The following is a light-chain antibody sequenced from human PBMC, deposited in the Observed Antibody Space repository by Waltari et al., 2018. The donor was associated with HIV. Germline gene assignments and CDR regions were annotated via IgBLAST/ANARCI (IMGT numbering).Light chain of an antibody. J-gene: IGKJ2*03. CDR3: QQYYSTPYS. Sequence: DIVMTQSPDSLAVSLGERATINCKSSQSVIYSSNNKNYLAWYQQKAGQPPKYLIYCASTRESVPPSLFSGSGSGTDFTLTISSLQAEDVAVYYCQQYYSTPYSFGQGTKLEIK. CDR2: CAS. V-gene: IGKV4-1*01. CDR1: QSVIYSSNNKNY.